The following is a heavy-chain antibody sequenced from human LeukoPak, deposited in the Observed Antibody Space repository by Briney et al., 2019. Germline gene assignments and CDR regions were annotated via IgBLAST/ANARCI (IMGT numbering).Heavy chain of an antibody. Sequence: WGSLRLSCAASGFTFSSYEMNWVRQAPGKGLEWVSYISSSGSTIYYADSVKGRFTISRDNAKNSLYLQMNSLRAEDTAVYYCATSPNYDLWSGYPPDSWGQGTLVTVSS. CDR2: ISSSGSTI. D-gene: IGHD3-3*01. V-gene: IGHV3-48*03. CDR3: ATSPNYDLWSGYPPDS. J-gene: IGHJ4*02. CDR1: GFTFSSYE.